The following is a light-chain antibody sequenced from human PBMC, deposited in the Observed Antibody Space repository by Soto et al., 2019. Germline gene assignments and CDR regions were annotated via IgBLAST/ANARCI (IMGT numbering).Light chain of an antibody. J-gene: IGLJ1*01. CDR3: QSYDSSLSGYV. CDR2: GNS. Sequence: QAVVTQPPSVSGAPGQRVTISCTGSSSNIGAGYDGHWYQQLPGTAPKLLIYGNSNRPSGVPDRFSGSKSGTSASLAITGLQAEDEADYFCQSYDSSLSGYVFGTGTKLTVL. V-gene: IGLV1-40*01. CDR1: SSNIGAGYD.